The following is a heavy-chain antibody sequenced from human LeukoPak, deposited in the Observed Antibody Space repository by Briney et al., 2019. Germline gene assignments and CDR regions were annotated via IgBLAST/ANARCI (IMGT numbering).Heavy chain of an antibody. CDR1: GGSISSGDYY. J-gene: IGHJ3*02. CDR2: IYTTGRT. V-gene: IGHV4-61*02. D-gene: IGHD4-23*01. Sequence: SETLSLTCTVSGGSISSGDYYWTWIRQPAGRGLEWIGRIYTTGRTNYDPSLESRVTISADTSKNQFSLNLSSVTAADTAVYYCARGVVTAKTDHVFDTWGQGTMVTVSS. CDR3: ARGVVTAKTDHVFDT.